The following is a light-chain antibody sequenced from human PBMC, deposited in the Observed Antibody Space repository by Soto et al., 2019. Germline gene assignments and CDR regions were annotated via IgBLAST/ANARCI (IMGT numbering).Light chain of an antibody. CDR3: ATWDDSLNGWV. CDR1: NSNIGSNT. CDR2: SNI. V-gene: IGLV1-44*01. J-gene: IGLJ2*01. Sequence: QSVLTQPPSASGTPGQRVTISCSGSNSNIGSNTINWYQQLPGTAPKLLIYSNIQRPSGVPDRFSGSKSGTSASLAISGLQSEDEAYYYCATWDDSLNGWVFGRGTKLTVL.